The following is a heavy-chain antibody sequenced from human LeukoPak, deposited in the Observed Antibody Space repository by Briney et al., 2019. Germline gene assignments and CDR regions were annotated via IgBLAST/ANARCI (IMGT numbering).Heavy chain of an antibody. V-gene: IGHV3-66*01. D-gene: IGHD3-22*01. CDR3: ARDKPTYRNYYDSSGYYPPAWYY. CDR1: GFTVSSNY. Sequence: GGSLRLSCAASGFTVSSNYMSWVRQAPGKGLGWVSVIYSGGSTYYADSVKGRFTISRDNSKNTLYLQMNSLRAEDTAVYYCARDKPTYRNYYDSSGYYPPAWYYWGQGTLVTVSS. CDR2: IYSGGST. J-gene: IGHJ4*02.